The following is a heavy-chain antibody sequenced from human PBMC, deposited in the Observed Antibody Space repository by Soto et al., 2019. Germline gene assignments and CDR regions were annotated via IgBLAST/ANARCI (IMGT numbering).Heavy chain of an antibody. Sequence: QVQLQESGPGLVKPSETLSLTCTVSGGSVSSGSYYWSWIRQPPGKGLEWIGYIYYSGSTNYNPSLRSRVTISVDTSKNRFARKLSSVTAADTAVYYCARAPIAVAANDYWGQGTLVTVSS. J-gene: IGHJ4*02. CDR3: ARAPIAVAANDY. D-gene: IGHD6-19*01. CDR2: IYYSGST. V-gene: IGHV4-61*01. CDR1: GGSVSSGSYY.